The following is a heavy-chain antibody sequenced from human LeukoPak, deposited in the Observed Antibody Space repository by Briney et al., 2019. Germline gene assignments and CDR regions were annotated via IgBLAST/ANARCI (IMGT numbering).Heavy chain of an antibody. CDR1: GGSISSSSYY. V-gene: IGHV4-39*01. CDR2: VDYSGSI. J-gene: IGHJ1*01. D-gene: IGHD3-22*01. Sequence: KPSETLSLTCTVSGGSISSSSYYWGWIRQSPGKGLEWIGSVDYSGSIYYNPSLMSRVTISVDTSKNQFSLNLNSVTAADTAVYFCSRQANPARGYYDTSSSFFGLGYFHHWGQGTLVTVSS. CDR3: SRQANPARGYYDTSSSFFGLGYFHH.